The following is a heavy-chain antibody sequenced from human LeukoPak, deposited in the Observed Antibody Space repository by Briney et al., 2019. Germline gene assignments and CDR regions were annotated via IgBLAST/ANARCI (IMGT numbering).Heavy chain of an antibody. CDR3: ARNKAADY. CDR1: GGSINNYY. Sequence: KPSETPSLTCTVSGGSINNYYWSWIRQPPGKGLEWIGYIYYSGSTNYNPSLKSRVTISVDTSKNQFSLKLSSVTAADTAVYYCARNKAADYWGQGTLVTVSS. J-gene: IGHJ4*02. CDR2: IYYSGST. V-gene: IGHV4-59*01. D-gene: IGHD6-25*01.